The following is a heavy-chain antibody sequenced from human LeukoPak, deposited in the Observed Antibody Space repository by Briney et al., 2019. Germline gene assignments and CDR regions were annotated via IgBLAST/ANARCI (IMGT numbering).Heavy chain of an antibody. CDR1: GFTFGSYA. CDR3: AKGGKWDVTPFDY. Sequence: GGSLRLSCAASGFTFGSYAMSWVRQAPGKGLEWVSAISGGGGSTYYADSVKGRFTISRDNSKNTLYLQVNSLRAEDTAVYYCAKGGKWDVTPFDYWGQGTLVTVSS. CDR2: ISGGGGST. D-gene: IGHD1-26*01. V-gene: IGHV3-23*01. J-gene: IGHJ4*02.